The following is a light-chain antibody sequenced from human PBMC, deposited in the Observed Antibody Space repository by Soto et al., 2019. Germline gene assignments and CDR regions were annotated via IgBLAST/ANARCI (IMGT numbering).Light chain of an antibody. CDR2: GAS. Sequence: DIVSTQSPGTLSLSPGERATLSCRASQSVSSSYLAWYQQKPGQAPRLLIYGASSRATGIPDRFSGSGSGTDFTLTISRLEPEDFAVYYCQQYGSSPWTFGQGTKVDIK. CDR1: QSVSSSY. CDR3: QQYGSSPWT. J-gene: IGKJ1*01. V-gene: IGKV3-20*01.